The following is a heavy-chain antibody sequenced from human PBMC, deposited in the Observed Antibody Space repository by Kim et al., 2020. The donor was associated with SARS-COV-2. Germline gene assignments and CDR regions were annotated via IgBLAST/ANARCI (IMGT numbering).Heavy chain of an antibody. D-gene: IGHD1-1*01. Sequence: YNPSLEGRATISVDTSKNQFSLKVSYVTAADTAVYYCARRHATASGAFDIWGQGTMVTVSS. CDR3: ARRHATASGAFDI. V-gene: IGHV4-59*08. J-gene: IGHJ3*02.